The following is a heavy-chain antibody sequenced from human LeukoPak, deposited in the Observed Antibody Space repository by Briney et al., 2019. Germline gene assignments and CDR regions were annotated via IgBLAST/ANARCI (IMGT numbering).Heavy chain of an antibody. CDR1: GGSFSNYY. D-gene: IGHD1-7*01. CDR2: INDSGRI. Sequence: SETLSLTCAVYGGSFSNYYWSWIRQPPGKGLERIGEINDSGRINYNPSLMSRVTVSVDTSKNQFSLRLTSVTATDTAVYYCARRWNYGRNYYIDVWGNGATVSVSS. CDR3: ARRWNYGRNYYIDV. V-gene: IGHV4-34*01. J-gene: IGHJ6*03.